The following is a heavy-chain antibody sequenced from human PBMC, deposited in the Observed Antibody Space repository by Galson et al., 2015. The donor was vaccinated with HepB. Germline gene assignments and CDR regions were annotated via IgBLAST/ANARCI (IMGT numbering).Heavy chain of an antibody. Sequence: SVKVSCKASGYPFTKYYMHWVRQAPGQGLEWMGVINASGGSTSYAQKFQGRVTMTRDTSTNTVFMELSGLTSEDTAVYYCARDGKVGATFVSWNWFDPWGQGTLVSASS. CDR1: GYPFTKYY. CDR3: ARDGKVGATFVSWNWFDP. CDR2: INASGGST. V-gene: IGHV1-46*01. J-gene: IGHJ5*02. D-gene: IGHD1-26*01.